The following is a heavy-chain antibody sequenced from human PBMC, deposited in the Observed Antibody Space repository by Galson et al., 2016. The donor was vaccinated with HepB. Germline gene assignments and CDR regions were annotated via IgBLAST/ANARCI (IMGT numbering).Heavy chain of an antibody. D-gene: IGHD3-10*01. CDR1: STKY. CDR3: ARGIDNSGSYAGYFDH. Sequence: STKYMTWVRQAPGMGLEWVSVIYSGGSTYHADSVKGRFTISRDNSKNIVYLQMNSLRAEDTAVYYCARGIDNSGSYAGYFDHWGQGVLVTVSS. CDR2: IYSGGST. V-gene: IGHV3-53*01. J-gene: IGHJ4*02.